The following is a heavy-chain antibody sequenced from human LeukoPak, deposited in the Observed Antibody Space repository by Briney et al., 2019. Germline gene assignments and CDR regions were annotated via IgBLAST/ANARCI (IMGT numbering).Heavy chain of an antibody. CDR1: GYTFTSYD. V-gene: IGHV1-8*01. CDR3: AREYSSSWGYYYYYYMDV. CDR2: MNPNSGNT. D-gene: IGHD6-13*01. J-gene: IGHJ6*03. Sequence: GASVKVSCKASGYTFTSYDINWVRQATGQGLEWMGWMNPNSGNTGYAQKFQGRVTMTRNTSISTAYMELGSLRSEDTAVYYCAREYSSSWGYYYYYYMDVWGKGTTVTVSS.